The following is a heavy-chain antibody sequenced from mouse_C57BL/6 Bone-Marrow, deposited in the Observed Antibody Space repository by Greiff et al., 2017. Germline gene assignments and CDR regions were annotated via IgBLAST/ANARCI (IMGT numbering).Heavy chain of an antibody. J-gene: IGHJ3*01. CDR3: ASAVYGYDAGFAY. CDR1: GYTFTSYW. Sequence: QVQLQQPGAELVMPGASVKLSCKASGYTFTSYWMHWVKQRPGQGLEWIGEIDPSDSYTNYNQKFKGKSTLTVDKSSSTAYMHLSSLTSEDSAVYYCASAVYGYDAGFAYWGQGTLVTVSA. V-gene: IGHV1-69*01. CDR2: IDPSDSYT. D-gene: IGHD2-2*01.